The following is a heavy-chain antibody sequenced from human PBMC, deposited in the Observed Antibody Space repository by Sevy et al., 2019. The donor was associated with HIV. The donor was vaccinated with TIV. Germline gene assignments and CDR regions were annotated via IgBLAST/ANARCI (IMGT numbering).Heavy chain of an antibody. CDR2: INWNGGST. CDR3: ARGYYDSSGYYPYYFDY. CDR1: GFTFDDYG. Sequence: GGSLRLSCAASGFTFDDYGMSWVRQAPGKGLEWVSGINWNGGSTGYADSVKGRFTISRDNAKNSLYLQMNSLRAEDTALYYCARGYYDSSGYYPYYFDYWGQGTLVTVSS. J-gene: IGHJ4*02. D-gene: IGHD3-22*01. V-gene: IGHV3-20*04.